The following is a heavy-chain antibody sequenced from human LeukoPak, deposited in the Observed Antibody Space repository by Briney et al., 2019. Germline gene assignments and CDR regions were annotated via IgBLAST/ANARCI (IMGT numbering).Heavy chain of an antibody. V-gene: IGHV1-69*13. CDR2: IIPIFGTA. J-gene: IGHJ4*02. Sequence: SVKVSCKASGGTFSIYAFSWVRQAPGQGLEWMGGIIPIFGTANYAQKFQGRVTTTADESTSTAYMELSSLRSEDTAVYYCARSKDLRLDDIYYWGQGTLVTVSS. CDR1: GGTFSIYA. D-gene: IGHD3-9*01. CDR3: ARSKDLRLDDIYY.